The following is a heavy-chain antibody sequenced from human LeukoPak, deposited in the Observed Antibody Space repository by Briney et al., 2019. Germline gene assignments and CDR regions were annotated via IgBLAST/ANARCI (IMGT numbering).Heavy chain of an antibody. V-gene: IGHV1-69*04. CDR1: GGTFSSYA. D-gene: IGHD3-22*01. Sequence: SVKVSCKASGGTFSSYAISWVRQAPGQGLEWMGRIIPIFGIANYAQKFQGRVTITADKSTSTAYMELSSLRSEDTAVYYCARDPNYCDSRPHPFDYWGQGTLVTVSS. CDR2: IIPIFGIA. CDR3: ARDPNYCDSRPHPFDY. J-gene: IGHJ4*02.